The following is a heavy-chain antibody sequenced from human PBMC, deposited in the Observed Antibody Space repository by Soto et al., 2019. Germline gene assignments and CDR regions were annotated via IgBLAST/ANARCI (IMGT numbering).Heavy chain of an antibody. Sequence: GGSLRLSCAASGFTFSNAWMNWVRQAPGKGMEWVGRIKSKTDGGTTDYAAPVKGRFTISRDDSKNTLYLQMNSLKTEDTAVYYCTTGTELKYYGMDVWGQGTTVIVPS. V-gene: IGHV3-15*07. CDR2: IKSKTDGGTT. D-gene: IGHD1-1*01. J-gene: IGHJ6*02. CDR3: TTGTELKYYGMDV. CDR1: GFTFSNAW.